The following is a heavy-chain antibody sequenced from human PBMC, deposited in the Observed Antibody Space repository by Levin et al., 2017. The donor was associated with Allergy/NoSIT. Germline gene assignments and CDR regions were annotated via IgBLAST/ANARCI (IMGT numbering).Heavy chain of an antibody. Sequence: ASVKVSCKVSGYTLTELSMHWVRQAPGKGLEWMGGFDPEDGETIYAQKFQGRVTMTEDTSTDTAYMELSSLRSEDTAVYYCVTDRGTIWSGYPSLDYWGQGTLVTVSS. J-gene: IGHJ4*02. CDR2: FDPEDGET. CDR3: VTDRGTIWSGYPSLDY. D-gene: IGHD3-3*01. V-gene: IGHV1-24*01. CDR1: GYTLTELS.